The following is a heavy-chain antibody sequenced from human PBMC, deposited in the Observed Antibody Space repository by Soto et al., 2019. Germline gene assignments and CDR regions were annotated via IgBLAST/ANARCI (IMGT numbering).Heavy chain of an antibody. CDR1: GFTFSSYA. V-gene: IGHV3-23*01. J-gene: IGHJ6*02. CDR3: AKVSLDGPPRPPNRNYDFWSAYYPGRYYGMVV. D-gene: IGHD3-3*01. Sequence: GGSLRLSCAASGFTFSSYAMSWVRQAPGKGLQWVSAISGSGGSTYYADSVKGRFTISRDNSKNTLYQQMNSLRAEDTAVYYCAKVSLDGPPRPPNRNYDFWSAYYPGRYYGMVVWGQGTTATVSS. CDR2: ISGSGGST.